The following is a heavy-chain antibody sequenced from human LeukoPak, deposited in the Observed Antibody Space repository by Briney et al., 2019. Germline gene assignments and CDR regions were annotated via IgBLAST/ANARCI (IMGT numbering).Heavy chain of an antibody. CDR2: ISYDGPNK. J-gene: IGHJ4*02. Sequence: GGSLRLSCAASAFTFSAYSMHWVRQAPGKGLEWVAAISYDGPNKNYADSVKGRFTISRDNSKNTLYLQMNSLRAEDTAVYYCARGLRIAVAGNIDYWGQGTLVTVSS. CDR3: ARGLRIAVAGNIDY. V-gene: IGHV3-30*04. CDR1: AFTFSAYS. D-gene: IGHD6-19*01.